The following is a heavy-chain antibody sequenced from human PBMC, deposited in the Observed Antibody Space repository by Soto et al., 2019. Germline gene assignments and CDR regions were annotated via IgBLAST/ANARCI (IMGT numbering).Heavy chain of an antibody. J-gene: IGHJ4*02. Sequence: QVQLQESGPGLVKSSQTLSLTCTVSGGSISSGGYYWSWIRQHPGKGLEWIGYIYYSGSTYYNPSLMRRVTTSVDTSKNQFSLKLSSVTAADTAVYYCARDRPHYGSGSYTVESLDYWGQGTLVTVSS. V-gene: IGHV4-31*03. D-gene: IGHD3-10*01. CDR2: IYYSGST. CDR3: ARDRPHYGSGSYTVESLDY. CDR1: GGSISSGGYY.